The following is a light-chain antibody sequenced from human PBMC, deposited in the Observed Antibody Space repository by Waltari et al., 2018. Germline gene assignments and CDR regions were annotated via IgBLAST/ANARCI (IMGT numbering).Light chain of an antibody. CDR2: AAS. J-gene: IGKJ1*01. CDR3: QHHFRLPAT. V-gene: IGKV3-20*01. CDR1: QSISRY. Sequence: IMLTQSPGTLSLSPGDRATLSCRASQSISRYLAWYQQKPGQAPRLLIYAASTRATGIPDRFSGSGSGTDFSLTSSGLEPEDSAVYYCQHHFRLPATFGQGTKVEIK.